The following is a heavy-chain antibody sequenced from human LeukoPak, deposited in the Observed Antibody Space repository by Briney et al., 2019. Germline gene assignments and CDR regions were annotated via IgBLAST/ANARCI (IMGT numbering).Heavy chain of an antibody. D-gene: IGHD7-27*01. V-gene: IGHV3-23*01. CDR1: GFTVTNFA. Sequence: GGTLRLSCAASGFTVTNFAIAWVRQAPGKGLEWVAAIGGDADGTTYPDRVRGRFFLSRDSSKNTLYLQMNVLTVEDTAVYHCVHPTGEGWFYFPYWGQGTPVTVSS. CDR2: IGGDADGT. CDR3: VHPTGEGWFYFPY. J-gene: IGHJ4*02.